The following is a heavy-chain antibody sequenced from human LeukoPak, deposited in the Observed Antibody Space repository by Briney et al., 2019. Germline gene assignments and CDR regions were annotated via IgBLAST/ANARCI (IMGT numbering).Heavy chain of an antibody. CDR1: GFTFRSYA. V-gene: IGHV3-23*01. J-gene: IGHJ4*02. CDR3: AKVGPPYDSSGYFDY. Sequence: GGSLRLSCAASGFTFRSYAMSWVRQAPGKGLEWVSAISGSGGSTYYADSVKDRFTISRDNSKNTLYLQMNSLRAEDMAVYYCAKVGPPYDSSGYFDYWGQGTLVTVSS. CDR2: ISGSGGST. D-gene: IGHD3-22*01.